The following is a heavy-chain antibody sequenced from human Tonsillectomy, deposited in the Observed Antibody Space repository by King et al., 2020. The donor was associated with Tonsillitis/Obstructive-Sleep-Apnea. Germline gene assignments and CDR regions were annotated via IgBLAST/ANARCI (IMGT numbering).Heavy chain of an antibody. D-gene: IGHD5-12*01. J-gene: IGHJ4*02. CDR1: GGSISNYH. V-gene: IGHV4-59*01. CDR3: ARTTFDPAPTSGYACFDV. Sequence: QVQLQESGPGLVKPSETLSLTCTVSGGSISNYHWSWIRQPPGKGLEWIGYLYNSGSTYYNPSLKSRVTISVDTSKKQISLKLSSVTAADTSVYYCARTTFDPAPTSGYACFDVWGQGTLVTVSS. CDR2: LYNSGST.